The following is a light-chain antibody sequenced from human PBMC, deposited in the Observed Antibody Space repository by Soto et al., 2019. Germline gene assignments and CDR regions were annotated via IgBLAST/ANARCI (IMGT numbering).Light chain of an antibody. CDR1: QSVGGNY. Sequence: EIVLTQSPDTLSLSPGDRVTLSCRASQSVGGNYLAWFQQKPGQAPRLLIYGASKRATGIPDRFSGSGSGTDFTLTISRLEPEDFAVYYCQHYGSSPWTFGQGTEVEVK. CDR3: QHYGSSPWT. J-gene: IGKJ1*01. V-gene: IGKV3-20*01. CDR2: GAS.